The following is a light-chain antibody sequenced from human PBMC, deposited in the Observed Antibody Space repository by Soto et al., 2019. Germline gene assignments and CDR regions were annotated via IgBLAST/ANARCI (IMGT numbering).Light chain of an antibody. CDR2: GAS. J-gene: IGKJ4*01. CDR3: QQYGSSRT. Sequence: EIVLTQSPGTLSLSPGESATHSCRASHSVSSSYLAWYQQKPGQAPRLLIYGASSRATGIPDRFSGSGSGTDFTLTISRLEPEDFAVYYCQQYGSSRTFGGGTKVEIK. CDR1: HSVSSSY. V-gene: IGKV3-20*01.